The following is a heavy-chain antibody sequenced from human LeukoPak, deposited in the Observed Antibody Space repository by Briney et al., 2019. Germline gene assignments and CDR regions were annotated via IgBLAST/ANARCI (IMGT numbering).Heavy chain of an antibody. CDR2: ISGGGVNT. CDR1: GFTFNNYA. J-gene: IGHJ4*02. D-gene: IGHD3-22*01. V-gene: IGHV3-23*01. Sequence: PGGSLRLSCAGSGFTFNNYAMSWVRQAPGKGLEWLSGISGGGVNTYYADPVKGRFTISRDNAKNTLYLQMNSLRAEDTAVYYCARGSYYYDSSGYSPGAYWGQGTLVTVSS. CDR3: ARGSYYYDSSGYSPGAY.